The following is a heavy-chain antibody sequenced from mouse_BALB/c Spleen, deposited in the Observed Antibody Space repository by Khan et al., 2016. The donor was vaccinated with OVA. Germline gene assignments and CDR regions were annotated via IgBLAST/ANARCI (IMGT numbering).Heavy chain of an antibody. J-gene: IGHJ2*01. D-gene: IGHD2-5*01. Sequence: DVMLVESGGDLVKPGGSLKLSCAASGFTFSSFGMSWIRQTPDKRLEWVATISSGGSYTYYPDSVKGRFTLSRDNAKNILYLQMGSLKSEYTAMCYDSSQYSNSFFEYWGQGTTLTVSS. CDR3: SSQYSNSFFEY. CDR1: GFTFSSFG. CDR2: ISSGGSYT. V-gene: IGHV5-6*02.